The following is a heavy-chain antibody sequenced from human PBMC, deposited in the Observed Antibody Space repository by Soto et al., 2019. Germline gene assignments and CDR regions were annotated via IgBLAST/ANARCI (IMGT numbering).Heavy chain of an antibody. CDR1: GGSISSGGYY. J-gene: IGHJ5*02. Sequence: SETLSLTCTVSGGSISSGGYYWSWIRQHPGKGLEWIGYIYYSGSTYYNPSLKSRVTISVDTSKNQFSLKLSSVTAADTAVYYCARVYSDSSSFFDPWGQGTLVTVSS. CDR2: IYYSGST. D-gene: IGHD6-13*01. V-gene: IGHV4-31*03. CDR3: ARVYSDSSSFFDP.